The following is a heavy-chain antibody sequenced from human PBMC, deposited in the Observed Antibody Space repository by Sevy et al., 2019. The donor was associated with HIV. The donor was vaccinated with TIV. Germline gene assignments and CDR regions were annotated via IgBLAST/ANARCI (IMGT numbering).Heavy chain of an antibody. CDR3: AKQSPEWLFSFDY. Sequence: GGSLRLSCAASGFTFSDYVMSWVRQAPGKGLEWVSGVTSTGGSTYFADSVKGRFTISRDNSKNTLYLQMNSLRAEDTAVYYCAKQSPEWLFSFDYWGQGTLVTVSS. V-gene: IGHV3-23*01. CDR2: VTSTGGST. D-gene: IGHD3-3*01. CDR1: GFTFSDYV. J-gene: IGHJ4*02.